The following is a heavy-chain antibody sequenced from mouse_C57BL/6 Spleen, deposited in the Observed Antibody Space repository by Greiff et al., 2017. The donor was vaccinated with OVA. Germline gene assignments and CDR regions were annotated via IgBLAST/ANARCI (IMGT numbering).Heavy chain of an antibody. CDR2: ISGGGGNT. J-gene: IGHJ2*01. Sequence: EVQRVESGGGLVKPGGSLKLSCAASGFTFSSYTMSWVRQTPEKRLEWVATISGGGGNTYYPDSVKGRFTISRDNAKNTLYLQMSSLRSEDTALYYCASSYYSNYFDYWGQGTTLTVSS. D-gene: IGHD2-5*01. V-gene: IGHV5-9*01. CDR1: GFTFSSYT. CDR3: ASSYYSNYFDY.